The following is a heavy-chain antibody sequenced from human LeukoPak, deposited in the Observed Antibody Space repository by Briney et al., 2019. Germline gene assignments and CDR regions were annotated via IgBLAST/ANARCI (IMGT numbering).Heavy chain of an antibody. D-gene: IGHD3-22*01. CDR1: GFTFSSYG. CDR2: ISYDGSNK. V-gene: IGHV3-30*18. Sequence: PGGSLRLSCAASGFTFSSYGMHRVRQAPGKGLEWVAVISYDGSNKYYADSVKGRFTISRDNSKNTLYLQMNSLRAEDTAVYYCAKDDIGGYYDSSGYYYYWGQGTLVTVSS. CDR3: AKDDIGGYYDSSGYYYY. J-gene: IGHJ4*02.